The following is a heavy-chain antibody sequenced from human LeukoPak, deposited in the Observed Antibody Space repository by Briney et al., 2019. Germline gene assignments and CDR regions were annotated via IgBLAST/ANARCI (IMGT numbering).Heavy chain of an antibody. Sequence: ASVTVSCKTSGYTFTSYYMHWVRQAPGQGLEWMGIINPIGGSTSNAQKFQGRVIMTRDTSTSTVYMELSSLRSEDTAVYYCARDSGYYMKEDAFDTWGQGTMVTVSS. J-gene: IGHJ3*02. V-gene: IGHV1-46*01. D-gene: IGHD3-22*01. CDR3: ARDSGYYMKEDAFDT. CDR1: GYTFTSYY. CDR2: INPIGGST.